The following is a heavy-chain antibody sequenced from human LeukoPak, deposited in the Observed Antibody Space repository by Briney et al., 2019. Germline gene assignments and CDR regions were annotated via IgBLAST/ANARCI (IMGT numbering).Heavy chain of an antibody. V-gene: IGHV3-49*04. CDR2: IRSKAYGGTT. Sequence: PGGSLRLSCTASGFTFGDYAMSWVRQAPGKGLEWVGFIRSKAYGGTTEYAASVKGRFTISRDDSKSIAYLQMNSLKTEDTAVYYCTGVSRSSWYDYWGQGTLVTVS. CDR1: GFTFGDYA. CDR3: TGVSRSSWYDY. J-gene: IGHJ4*02. D-gene: IGHD6-13*01.